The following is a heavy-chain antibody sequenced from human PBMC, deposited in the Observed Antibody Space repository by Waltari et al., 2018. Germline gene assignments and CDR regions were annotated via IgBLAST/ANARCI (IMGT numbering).Heavy chain of an antibody. CDR1: GFTFSDYS. J-gene: IGHJ3*01. V-gene: IGHV3-48*04. CDR2: IISTSSMI. CDR3: AREAYSSSWFFDV. D-gene: IGHD6-13*01. Sequence: EAQLVESGGGLVQPGGSLRVSCAASGFTFSDYSMNWVRQVPGKGLEWISYIISTSSMIYYADSVRGRFTISRDNAKNSLYLQMNSLRAEDTAVYYCAREAYSSSWFFDVWGQGTVVTVSS.